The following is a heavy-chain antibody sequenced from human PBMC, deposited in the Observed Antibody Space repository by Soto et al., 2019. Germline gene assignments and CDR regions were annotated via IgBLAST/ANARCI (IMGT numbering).Heavy chain of an antibody. Sequence: SGPTLVNPTQTLTLTCTFSGFSLSTSGMCVSWIRRPPGKALEWLALIDWDDDKYYSTSLKTRLTISKDTSKNQVFLTMTNMDPVDTATYYCARSIAVAGLRAFDIWGQGTMVTVSS. CDR2: IDWDDDK. CDR3: ARSIAVAGLRAFDI. CDR1: GFSLSTSGMC. D-gene: IGHD6-19*01. J-gene: IGHJ3*02. V-gene: IGHV2-70*01.